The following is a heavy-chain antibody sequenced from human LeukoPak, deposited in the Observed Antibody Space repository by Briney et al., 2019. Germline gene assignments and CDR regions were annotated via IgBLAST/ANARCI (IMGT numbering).Heavy chain of an antibody. D-gene: IGHD2-21*01. Sequence: SETLSLTSAHPGGSLTGSNSRWVRQPPGKGLEWIGYVYYTGRTDYNPSLKSRVAISVDTAKSQFSLNLSSVTAADTAVYYWARCRLGGNCWLIDYGGQGTLVTVSS. CDR3: ARCRLGGNCWLIDY. CDR1: GGSLTGSN. J-gene: IGHJ4*02. CDR2: VYYTGRT. V-gene: IGHV4-59*08.